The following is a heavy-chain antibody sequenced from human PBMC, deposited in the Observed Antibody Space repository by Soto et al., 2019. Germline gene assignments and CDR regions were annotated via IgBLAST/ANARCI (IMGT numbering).Heavy chain of an antibody. Sequence: GASVKVSCKASGYTFTSYGISWVRQAPGQGLEWMGWISAYNGNTNYAQKLQGRVTTTTDTSTSTAYMELRSLRSDDTAVYYCARDRDRDIVVVPAAPGYWGQGTLVTVSS. J-gene: IGHJ4*02. CDR3: ARDRDRDIVVVPAAPGY. CDR1: GYTFTSYG. V-gene: IGHV1-18*04. CDR2: ISAYNGNT. D-gene: IGHD2-2*01.